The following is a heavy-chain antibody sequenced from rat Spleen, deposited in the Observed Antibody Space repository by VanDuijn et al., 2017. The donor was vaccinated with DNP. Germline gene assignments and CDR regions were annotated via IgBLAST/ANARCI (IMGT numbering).Heavy chain of an antibody. J-gene: IGHJ1*01. CDR1: GFSFNNYW. V-gene: IGHV5-31*01. CDR2: ITNGDGNP. CDR3: ARDQGF. Sequence: EVQLVESGGDLVQPGRSLKLSCVASGFSFNNYWMAWIRQVPGKGLEWVASITNGDGNPFYPDSVRGRFTISRDNAKNTLYLQMNSLRSEDTATYYCARDQGFWGPGTMVTVSS.